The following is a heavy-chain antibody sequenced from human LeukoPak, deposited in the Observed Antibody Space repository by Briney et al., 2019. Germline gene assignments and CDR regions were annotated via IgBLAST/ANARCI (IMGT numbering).Heavy chain of an antibody. CDR2: MYLSRTT. CDR3: AGLVGRYSNGMYYYFDY. V-gene: IGHV4-4*02. Sequence: SGTLSLTCAVSGGSITSVNLWAWVRQLPGKGLEWVGEMYLSRTTTCNPSLRGRATISLDRSKNQVSLRLNSVTAADTALYYCAGLVGRYSNGMYYYFDYWGQGILVTVSS. CDR1: GGSITSVNL. J-gene: IGHJ4*02. D-gene: IGHD1-26*01.